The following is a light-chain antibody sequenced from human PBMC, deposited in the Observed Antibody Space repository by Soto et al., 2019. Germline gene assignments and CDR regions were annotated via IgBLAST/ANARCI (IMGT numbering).Light chain of an antibody. CDR2: AAS. V-gene: IGKV1-9*01. J-gene: IGKJ4*01. CDR1: QGISSY. CDR3: LQLNSYPLT. Sequence: DIQLTQSPSFLSASVGDRVTITCRASQGISSYLAWYQQKPGKAPKLLIYAASTLQSGVPSRFSGSGSGTEFTLTISSLQPEDFAPYFFLQLNSYPLTLRGWTKLGIK.